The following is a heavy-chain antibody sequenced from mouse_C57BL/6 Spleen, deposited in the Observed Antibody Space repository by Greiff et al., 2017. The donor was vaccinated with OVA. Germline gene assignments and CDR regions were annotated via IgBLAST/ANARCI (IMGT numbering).Heavy chain of an antibody. CDR3: ARSGYGSSCDGYAMDY. CDR2: IYPGSGGT. J-gene: IGHJ4*01. CDR1: GYNFTGYW. D-gene: IGHD1-1*01. Sequence: VQLQQSGAELVKPGASVKLSCTASGYNFTGYWITWVKQRPGQGLEWIGEIYPGSGGTNYNAKFQGKATLTVDTSSSTAYLQLSSLTSEDSAVYYCARSGYGSSCDGYAMDYWGQGTSVTVSS. V-gene: IGHV1-55*01.